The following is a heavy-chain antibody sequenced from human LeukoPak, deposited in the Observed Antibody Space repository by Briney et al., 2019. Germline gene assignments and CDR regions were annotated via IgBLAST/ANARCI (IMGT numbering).Heavy chain of an antibody. J-gene: IGHJ4*02. CDR1: GYTFTSYD. D-gene: IGHD4-11*01. CDR2: MNPNSGNT. CDR3: ARGRVNYGS. Sequence: ASVKVSCKASGYTFTSYDISWVRQATGQGPEWMGWMNPNSGNTGYAQNFQGRVTMTRNTSISTAYMELSSLRSDDTAVYYCARGRVNYGSWGQGTLVTVSS. V-gene: IGHV1-8*01.